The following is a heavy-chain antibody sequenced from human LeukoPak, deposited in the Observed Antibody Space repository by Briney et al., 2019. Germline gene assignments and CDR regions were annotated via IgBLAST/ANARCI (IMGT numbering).Heavy chain of an antibody. Sequence: GGSLRLSCAASGFTFSSYAMSWVRQAPGKGLEWVSAISGSGGSTYYADSVKGRFTISRDNSKNTLYLQMNSLRAEDTAVYYCAKAGYAYSYGYYFDYWGQGTLVTVSS. CDR2: ISGSGGST. V-gene: IGHV3-23*01. CDR3: AKAGYAYSYGYYFDY. D-gene: IGHD5-18*01. CDR1: GFTFSSYA. J-gene: IGHJ4*02.